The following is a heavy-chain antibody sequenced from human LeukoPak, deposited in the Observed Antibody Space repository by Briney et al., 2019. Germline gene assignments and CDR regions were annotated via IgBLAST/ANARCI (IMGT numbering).Heavy chain of an antibody. CDR1: GGYISSVDYY. CDR3: AREAVDMVRGVSAFDI. V-gene: IGHV4-30-4*02. J-gene: IGHJ3*02. D-gene: IGHD3-10*01. CDR2: IYYSGST. Sequence: SETLSLTCTVSGGYISSVDYYWSWIRQPPGKGLEWIGYIYYSGSTYYNPSLRSRVTISVDTSKNQFSLKLSSVTAADTAVYYCAREAVDMVRGVSAFDIWGQGTMVTVSS.